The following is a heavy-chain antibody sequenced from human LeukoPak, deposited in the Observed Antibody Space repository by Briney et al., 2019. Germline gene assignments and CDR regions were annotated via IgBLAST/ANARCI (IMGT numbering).Heavy chain of an antibody. CDR3: AIAYSSLGYFDY. D-gene: IGHD6-13*01. CDR2: ISGSGGST. V-gene: IGHV3-23*01. J-gene: IGHJ4*02. Sequence: GGSLRLSGAASGFTFSSYAMSWVRQAPGKGLEWVSAISGSGGSTYYADSLKGRFTISRDNSKNTLYLKMNSLRAEDTAVYYCAIAYSSLGYFDYWGQGTLVTVSS. CDR1: GFTFSSYA.